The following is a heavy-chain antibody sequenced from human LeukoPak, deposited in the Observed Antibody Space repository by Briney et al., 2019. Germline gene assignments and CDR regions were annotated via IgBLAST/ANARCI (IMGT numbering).Heavy chain of an antibody. CDR3: AKDRPYCSGGSCYPREDYYYMDV. CDR1: GFTFSSYG. Sequence: GGSLRLSCAASGFTFSSYGMHWVRQAPGKGLEWVAVISYYGSNKYYADSVKGRFTISRDNSKNTLYLQMNSLRAEDTAVYYCAKDRPYCSGGSCYPREDYYYMDVWGKGTTVTVSS. D-gene: IGHD2-15*01. J-gene: IGHJ6*03. V-gene: IGHV3-30*18. CDR2: ISYYGSNK.